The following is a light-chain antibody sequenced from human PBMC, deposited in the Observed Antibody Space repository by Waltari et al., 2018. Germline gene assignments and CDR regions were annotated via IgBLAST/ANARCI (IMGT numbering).Light chain of an antibody. V-gene: IGKV3-20*01. Sequence: EIVLTQSPGTLSLSPGDRATLSCRASQSVSSSYLAWYQQKPGQAPRLLIYGASSRATGIPDRFSGSGSGTDFTLTISRLEPEDFAVYYCQQYGSSIITFGQGTRLEIK. CDR2: GAS. J-gene: IGKJ5*01. CDR3: QQYGSSIIT. CDR1: QSVSSSY.